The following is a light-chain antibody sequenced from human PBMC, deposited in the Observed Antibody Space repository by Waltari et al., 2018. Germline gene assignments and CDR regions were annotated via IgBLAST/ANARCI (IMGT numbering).Light chain of an antibody. CDR1: LSFDNY. CDR3: LQRSVWPWT. Sequence: EIVLTQSPATLSLSPGERATLSCTASLSFDNYLAWYQQRPGRTPRLLMYDSSNRAAGIPVRFSGSGSGVNFTLVISNLEPDDFAVYFCLQRSVWPWTFGQGTKVEIK. CDR2: DSS. J-gene: IGKJ1*01. V-gene: IGKV3-11*01.